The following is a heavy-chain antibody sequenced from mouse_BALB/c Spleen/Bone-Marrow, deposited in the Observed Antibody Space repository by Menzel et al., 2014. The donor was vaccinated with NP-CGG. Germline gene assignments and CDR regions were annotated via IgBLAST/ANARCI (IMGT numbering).Heavy chain of an antibody. CDR2: IRNKANGYTT. CDR1: GFTFTDYY. J-gene: IGHJ1*01. CDR3: ARDENVGIYWYFDV. Sequence: EVMLVESGGGSVQPGGSLRLSSATSGFTFTDYYMSWVRQPPGKALEWLGFIRNKANGYTTEYSASVKGRFTISRDNSQRILYLQMNTLRAEDSATYYCARDENVGIYWYFDVWGAGTTVIVSS. V-gene: IGHV7-3*02.